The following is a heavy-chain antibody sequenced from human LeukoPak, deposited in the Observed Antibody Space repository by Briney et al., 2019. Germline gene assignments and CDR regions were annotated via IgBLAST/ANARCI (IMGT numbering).Heavy chain of an antibody. V-gene: IGHV4-39*07. CDR2: GDYSGGT. CDR1: GDSFSSVTDY. D-gene: IGHD3-22*01. Sequence: PSETLSLTCSVSGDSFSSVTDYWAWIRQPPGKGLEWIASGDYSGGTYYNPSLESRVAISADMSKKQISLKMSSVTAADTAVYYCAREVISAYSFDYWGRGTLVTVSS. CDR3: AREVISAYSFDY. J-gene: IGHJ4*02.